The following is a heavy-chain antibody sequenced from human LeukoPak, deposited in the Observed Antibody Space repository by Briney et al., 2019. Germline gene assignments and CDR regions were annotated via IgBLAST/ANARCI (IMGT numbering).Heavy chain of an antibody. CDR2: IIPILGIA. D-gene: IGHD4-17*01. Sequence: SVKVSCKASGGTFSSYAISWVRQAPGQGLEWMGRIIPILGIANYAQKFQGRVTITADKSTSTAYMELSSLRSEDTAVYYCARVVDVYGDYELDYWGQGTLVTVSS. V-gene: IGHV1-69*04. CDR1: GGTFSSYA. J-gene: IGHJ4*02. CDR3: ARVVDVYGDYELDY.